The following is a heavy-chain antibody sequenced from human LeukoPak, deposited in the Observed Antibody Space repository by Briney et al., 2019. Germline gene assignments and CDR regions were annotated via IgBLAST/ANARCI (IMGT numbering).Heavy chain of an antibody. CDR3: ARGGASLVFGVVITSDNNWFDP. CDR1: GYTFTGYY. V-gene: IGHV1-2*02. CDR2: INPNSGGT. D-gene: IGHD3-3*01. Sequence: GASVKVSCKASGYTFTGYYIHWVRQAPGQGLEWMGWINPNSGGTNYAQKFQGRVTMTRDTSISTAYMELSRLRSDDTAVYYCARGGASLVFGVVITSDNNWFDPWGQGTLVTVSS. J-gene: IGHJ5*02.